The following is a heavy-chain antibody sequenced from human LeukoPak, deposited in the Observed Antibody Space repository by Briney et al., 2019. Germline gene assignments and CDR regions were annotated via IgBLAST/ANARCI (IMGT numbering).Heavy chain of an antibody. D-gene: IGHD3-10*01. J-gene: IGHJ4*02. CDR2: ISYDGSNK. CDR1: GFTFSSYA. CDR3: ARDAYYYGSGSYLGTFDY. V-gene: IGHV3-30*04. Sequence: GGPLRLSCAASGFTFSSYAMHWVRQAPGKGLEWVAVISYDGSNKYYADSVKGRFTISRDNSKNTLYLQMNSLRAEDTAVYYCARDAYYYGSGSYLGTFDYWGQGTLVTVSS.